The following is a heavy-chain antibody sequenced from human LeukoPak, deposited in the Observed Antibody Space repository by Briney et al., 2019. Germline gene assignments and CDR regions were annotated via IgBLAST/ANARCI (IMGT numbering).Heavy chain of an antibody. J-gene: IGHJ4*02. CDR2: IYTSGST. CDR1: GGSISSYY. V-gene: IGHV4-4*07. Sequence: SETPSLTCTVSGGSISSYYWSWIRQPAGKGLEWIGRIYTSGSTNYNPSLKSRVTMSVDTSKNQFSLKLSSVTAADTAVYYCARERDILVMIANYFDYWGQGTLVTVSS. D-gene: IGHD2-8*01. CDR3: ARERDILVMIANYFDY.